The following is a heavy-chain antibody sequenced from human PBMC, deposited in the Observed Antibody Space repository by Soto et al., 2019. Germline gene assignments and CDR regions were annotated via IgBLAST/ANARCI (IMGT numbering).Heavy chain of an antibody. V-gene: IGHV1-8*01. J-gene: IGHJ4*02. CDR3: AREKSYGYADY. D-gene: IGHD5-18*01. CDR1: GYSSTSYV. CDR2: MNPNSGNT. Sequence: QVQLVRSGAEVKKPGASVRVSCKASGYSSTSYVINWVRQATGQGLEGMGWMNPNSGNTGYAQKFQGRVTMTRNTSISKAYMELSSLRSEDTAVYYCAREKSYGYADYWGQGTLVTVSS.